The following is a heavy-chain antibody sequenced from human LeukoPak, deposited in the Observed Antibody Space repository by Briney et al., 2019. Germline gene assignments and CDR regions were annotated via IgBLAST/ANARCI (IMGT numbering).Heavy chain of an antibody. V-gene: IGHV3-21*01. Sequence: GGSLRLSCAASGFTFSSYSMNWVRQAPGKGLEWVSSISSSSSYMYYADSVKGRFTISRDNAKNSLYLQMNSLRAEDTAVYYCARDRTPYSSGWYGDWWFDPWGQGTLVTVSS. D-gene: IGHD6-19*01. CDR3: ARDRTPYSSGWYGDWWFDP. CDR2: ISSSSSYM. CDR1: GFTFSSYS. J-gene: IGHJ5*02.